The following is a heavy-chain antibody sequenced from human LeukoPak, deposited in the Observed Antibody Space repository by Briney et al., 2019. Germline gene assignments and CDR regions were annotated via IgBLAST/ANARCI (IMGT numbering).Heavy chain of an antibody. Sequence: GGSLRLSCAASGFTVSSNYMSWVRQAPGKGLEWVSFISSGGMTYYADSVKGRFTLSRDNSKNTLYLKMNSLRAEDTAVYYCARNMDDFWSGSNDAFDIWGQGTMVTVSS. CDR2: ISSGGMT. J-gene: IGHJ3*02. V-gene: IGHV3-66*01. CDR3: ARNMDDFWSGSNDAFDI. D-gene: IGHD3-3*01. CDR1: GFTVSSNY.